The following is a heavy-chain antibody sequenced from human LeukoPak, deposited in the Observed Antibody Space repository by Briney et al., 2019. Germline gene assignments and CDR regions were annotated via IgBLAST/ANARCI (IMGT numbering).Heavy chain of an antibody. V-gene: IGHV3-23*01. J-gene: IGHJ4*02. CDR3: AKSPFDY. CDR2: TSENGGST. CDR1: GFTFSSYA. Sequence: GGSLRLSCAASGFTFSSYAMSWVRQAPGKGLEWVSSTSENGGSTYYADSVKGRFTMSRDNSKNTLYLQMYSLRAEDTAVYYCAKSPFDYWGQGNVVTVSS.